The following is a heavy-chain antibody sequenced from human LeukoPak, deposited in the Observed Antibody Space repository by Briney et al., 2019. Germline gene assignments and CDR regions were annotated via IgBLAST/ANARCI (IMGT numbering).Heavy chain of an antibody. V-gene: IGHV4-61*02. J-gene: IGHJ6*03. CDR2: IYTSGST. Sequence: SETLSLTCTVSGYSINSGYYWGWIRQPAGKGLEWIGRIYTSGSTNYNPSLKSRVTISVDTSKNQFCLKLSSVTAADTAVYYCARGPGNYYYYYMDVWGKGTTVTISS. CDR3: ARGPGNYYYYYMDV. CDR1: GYSINSGYY.